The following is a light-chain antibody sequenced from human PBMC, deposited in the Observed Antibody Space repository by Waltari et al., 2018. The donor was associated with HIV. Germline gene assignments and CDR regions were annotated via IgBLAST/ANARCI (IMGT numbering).Light chain of an antibody. CDR2: SDD. Sequence: QSVLTQPPSASGTPGQRVTISCSGTTSTIGTNSVNWYQQLPVTAPKLLIFSDDQRPSGVPDRFSGSKSGTSAYLTISGLQSEDEGDYYCAAWDDSLSEPYVLFGGGTRLIVL. J-gene: IGLJ2*01. CDR1: TSTIGTNS. CDR3: AAWDDSLSEPYVL. V-gene: IGLV1-44*01.